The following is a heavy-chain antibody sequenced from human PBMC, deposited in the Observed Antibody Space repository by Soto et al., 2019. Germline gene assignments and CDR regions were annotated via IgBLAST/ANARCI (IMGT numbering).Heavy chain of an antibody. J-gene: IGHJ6*03. CDR1: GYTFTGYY. CDR2: INPNSGGT. D-gene: IGHD3-3*01. Sequence: ASVKVSCKASGYTFTGYYMHWVRQAPGQGLEWMGWINPNSGGTNYAQNFQGWVTMTRDTSISTAYMELSRLRSDDTAVYYCARGTAGDFWSGYYSSTYMDVWGKGTTVTVSS. V-gene: IGHV1-2*04. CDR3: ARGTAGDFWSGYYSSTYMDV.